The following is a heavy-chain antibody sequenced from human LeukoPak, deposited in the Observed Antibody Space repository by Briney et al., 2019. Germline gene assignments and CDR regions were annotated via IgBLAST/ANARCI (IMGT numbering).Heavy chain of an antibody. D-gene: IGHD1-20*01. CDR2: IYPGDSDT. Sequence: GESLKISCQGSGYSFSSYWIVWVRQMPGKDLEWMGIIYPGDSDTRYSLSFQGQVTISADKSISTAYLQWSSLKASDTAMYYCARIDSRYNWNDQFFDYWGQGTLVTVSS. CDR3: ARIDSRYNWNDQFFDY. J-gene: IGHJ4*02. CDR1: GYSFSSYW. V-gene: IGHV5-51*01.